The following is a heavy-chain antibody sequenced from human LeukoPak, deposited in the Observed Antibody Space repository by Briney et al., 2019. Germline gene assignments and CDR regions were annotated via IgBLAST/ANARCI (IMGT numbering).Heavy chain of an antibody. Sequence: SETLSLTCTVSGGSIGTYDWGWIRQPAGKDLEFIGRVFASGNTDYNPSLQSRVTMSVDTSKNQFSLKLSSVTAADTAVYYCARRPYDFWSGYYGLFDYWGQGTLVTVSS. D-gene: IGHD3-3*01. CDR3: ARRPYDFWSGYYGLFDY. J-gene: IGHJ4*02. CDR2: VFASGNT. CDR1: GGSIGTYD. V-gene: IGHV4-4*07.